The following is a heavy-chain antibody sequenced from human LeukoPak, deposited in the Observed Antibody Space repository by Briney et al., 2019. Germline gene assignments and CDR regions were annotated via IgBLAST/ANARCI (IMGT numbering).Heavy chain of an antibody. CDR3: ARILGGCIGTTCYVVPPHY. CDR2: IWFDGSRT. J-gene: IGHJ4*02. Sequence: GGSLRLSCAASGYTFSSNGMHRVRQAPGKGLEWVAVIWFDGSRTYYADSVKGRFTISRDNSENILYLQMNSLRAEDTALYFCARILGGCIGTTCYVVPPHYWGQGTQVTVSS. CDR1: GYTFSSNG. V-gene: IGHV3-33*01. D-gene: IGHD2-2*01.